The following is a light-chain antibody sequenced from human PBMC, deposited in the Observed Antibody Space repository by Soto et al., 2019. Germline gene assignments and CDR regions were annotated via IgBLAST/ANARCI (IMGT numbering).Light chain of an antibody. V-gene: IGKV3-20*01. CDR3: QQYGSSPT. CDR2: GAS. J-gene: IGKJ1*01. CDR1: QSVSSSY. Sequence: IVLTQSPGTLCLSHGERATLSCRASQSVSSSYLAWYQHKPGQAPMLLIYGASSRATGIPDRFSGSGSGPDVTLTISRLEPEDFAVYYCQQYGSSPTFGQGTK.